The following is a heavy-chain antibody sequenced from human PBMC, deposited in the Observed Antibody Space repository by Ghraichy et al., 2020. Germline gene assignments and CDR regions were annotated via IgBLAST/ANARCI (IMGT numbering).Heavy chain of an antibody. Sequence: SQPLSLTCTVSGGSISNTGYYWAWIRQPPGKGLEWIGSIYYSGGTYYNPSLKSRVTISVDTSRNQFSLNLSSVTAADTAVYYCARLRGSSEYYDYGMDVWGQGTTVTVSS. CDR3: ARLRGSSEYYDYGMDV. CDR2: IYYSGGT. D-gene: IGHD3-16*01. CDR1: GGSISNTGYY. J-gene: IGHJ6*02. V-gene: IGHV4-39*01.